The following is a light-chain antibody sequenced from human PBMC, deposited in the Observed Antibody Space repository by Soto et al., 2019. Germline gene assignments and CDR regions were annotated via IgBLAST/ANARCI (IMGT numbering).Light chain of an antibody. CDR3: CSYAGSRTYV. CDR1: SSDVGSYSL. V-gene: IGLV2-23*01. CDR2: EAS. J-gene: IGLJ1*01. Sequence: QSVLTQPASVSGSPGQSITISCTGTSSDVGSYSLVSWYQQHPGKANKVMIYEASKRPSGVSNRFSASKSGNTAPLTISGLQAEDEADYYCCSYAGSRTYVFGTGTKVTVL.